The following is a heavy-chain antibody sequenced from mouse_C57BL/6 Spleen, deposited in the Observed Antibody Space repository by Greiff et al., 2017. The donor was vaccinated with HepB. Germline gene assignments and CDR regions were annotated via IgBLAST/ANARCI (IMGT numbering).Heavy chain of an antibody. CDR1: GFTFSSYA. CDR2: ISSGGDYI. V-gene: IGHV5-9-1*02. Sequence: EVKLMESGEGLVKPGGSLKLSCAASGFTFSSYAMSWVRQTPETRLEWVAYISSGGDYIYYADTVKGRFTISRDNARNTLYLRMSSLKSEDTAMYYCTRDRWFAYWGQGTLVTVSA. CDR3: TRDRWFAY. J-gene: IGHJ3*01.